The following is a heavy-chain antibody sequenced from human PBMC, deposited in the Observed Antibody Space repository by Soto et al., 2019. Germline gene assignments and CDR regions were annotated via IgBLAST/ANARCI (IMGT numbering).Heavy chain of an antibody. J-gene: IGHJ4*02. Sequence: SXKVSCKASGYTXSSYYRDWVRQAPGQGLEWIGIINPSGCSTSYAQKFQGRVTMTRDKSTSTVYMELSSLRSEDKAVYYCARGGSYYYDSSGYLPDYWGQGTLVTSPQ. V-gene: IGHV1-46*01. CDR1: GYTXSSYY. CDR2: INPSGCST. CDR3: ARGGSYYYDSSGYLPDY. D-gene: IGHD3-22*01.